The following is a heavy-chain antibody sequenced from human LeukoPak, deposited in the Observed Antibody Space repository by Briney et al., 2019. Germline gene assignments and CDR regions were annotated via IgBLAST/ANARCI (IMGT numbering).Heavy chain of an antibody. D-gene: IGHD6-13*01. CDR1: GYTFTSYG. V-gene: IGHV1-2*02. Sequence: GASVKVSCKASGYTFTSYGISWVRQAPGQGLEWMGWINPNSGGTNYAQKFQGRVTMTRDTSISTAYMELSRLRSDDTAVYYCARGRYSSSAFDPWGQGTLVTVSS. CDR2: INPNSGGT. J-gene: IGHJ5*02. CDR3: ARGRYSSSAFDP.